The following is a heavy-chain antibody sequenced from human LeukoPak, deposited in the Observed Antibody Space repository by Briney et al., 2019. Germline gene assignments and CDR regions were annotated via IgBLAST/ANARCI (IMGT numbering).Heavy chain of an antibody. D-gene: IGHD1-26*01. CDR2: IGSSSSYI. J-gene: IGHJ3*02. CDR3: ARVREWELRYDAFDI. V-gene: IGHV3-21*01. CDR1: GFTFSSYS. Sequence: GGSLRLSCAASGFTFSSYSMNWVRQAPGKGLEWVSSIGSSSSYIYYADSVKGRFTISGDNAKNSLYLQMNSLRAEDTAVYYCARVREWELRYDAFDIWGQGTMVTVTS.